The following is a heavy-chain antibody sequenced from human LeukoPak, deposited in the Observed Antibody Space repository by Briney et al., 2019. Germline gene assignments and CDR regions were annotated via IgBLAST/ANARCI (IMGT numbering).Heavy chain of an antibody. J-gene: IGHJ4*02. CDR3: ARSASGTGYTA. Sequence: GASVKVSCKASGYTFTNDDISWVRQATGQGLEWIGKMNPNSGNTGYAQKFQGRVTMTRSTSVSTVHMELNSLTSEDTAVYFWARSASGTGYTAWGQGTLVTVSS. V-gene: IGHV1-8*01. CDR1: GYTFTNDD. CDR2: MNPNSGNT. D-gene: IGHD3-9*01.